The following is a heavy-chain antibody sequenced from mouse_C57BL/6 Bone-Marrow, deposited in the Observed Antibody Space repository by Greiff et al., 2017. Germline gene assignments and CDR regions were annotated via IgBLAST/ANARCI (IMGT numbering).Heavy chain of an antibody. V-gene: IGHV14-2*01. CDR2: IDPEGGET. D-gene: IGHD2-4*01. CDR3: ARGVYYDCPAWFAY. J-gene: IGHJ3*01. Sequence: VQLQQSGAELVKPGASVKLSCTASGFNIKDYYMHWVKQRTEQGLEWIGRIDPEGGETKYAPKFQGKATITADTSSNTAYLQLSSLTSEDTAVYYCARGVYYDCPAWFAYWGQGTLVTVSA. CDR1: GFNIKDYY.